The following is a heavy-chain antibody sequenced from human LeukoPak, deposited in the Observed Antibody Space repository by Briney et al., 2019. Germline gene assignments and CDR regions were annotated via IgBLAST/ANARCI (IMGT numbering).Heavy chain of an antibody. D-gene: IGHD3-10*01. Sequence: PSETLSLTCAVYGGSFSGYYWSWIRQPPGKGLEWIGEINHSGSTNYNPSLKSRVTISLHTSKNQFSLKLSSVTAADTAVYYCARLRNFLPIITMVRGVPNWFDPWGQGTLVTVSS. CDR1: GGSFSGYY. V-gene: IGHV4-34*01. J-gene: IGHJ5*02. CDR3: ARLRNFLPIITMVRGVPNWFDP. CDR2: INHSGST.